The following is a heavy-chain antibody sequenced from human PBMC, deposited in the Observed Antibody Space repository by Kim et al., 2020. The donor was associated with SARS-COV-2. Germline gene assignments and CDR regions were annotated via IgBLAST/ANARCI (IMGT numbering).Heavy chain of an antibody. CDR3: ARFRSGYYYGENAFDI. CDR1: GYTFTNYD. J-gene: IGHJ3*02. V-gene: IGHV1-8*01. D-gene: IGHD3-22*01. Sequence: ASVKVSCKASGYTFTNYDINWVRQATGQGLEWMGWMNPNSGNTGYAQKFQGRVTMTRNTSITTAYMELSSLRSEDTAVYYCARFRSGYYYGENAFDIWGQGTMVTVSS. CDR2: MNPNSGNT.